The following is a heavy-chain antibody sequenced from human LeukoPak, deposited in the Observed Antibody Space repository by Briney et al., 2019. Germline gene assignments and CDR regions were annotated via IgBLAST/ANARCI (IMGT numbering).Heavy chain of an antibody. CDR1: GFTFDDYA. V-gene: IGHV3-23*01. D-gene: IGHD6-13*01. Sequence: PGGSLRLSCAASGFTFDDYAMHWVRQAPGKGLEWVSGISGSGGSTYYADSVKGRFTISRDNSKNTLYLQMNSLRAEDTAVYYCAKEGQQLEEVDYWGQGTLVTVSS. J-gene: IGHJ4*02. CDR3: AKEGQQLEEVDY. CDR2: ISGSGGST.